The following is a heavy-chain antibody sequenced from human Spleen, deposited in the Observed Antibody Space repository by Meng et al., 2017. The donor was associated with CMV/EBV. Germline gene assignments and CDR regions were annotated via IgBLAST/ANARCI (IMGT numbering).Heavy chain of an antibody. CDR3: ARGCGGDCYQVDF. CDR2: INSDGSTT. J-gene: IGHJ4*02. Sequence: GESLKISCAASGFTFTGYWMHWVRQVPGKGPVWVSRINSDGSTTTYADSVRGRFTISRDNAKNTLYVQMNSLRAEDTAVYYCARGCGGDCYQVDFWGQGTLVTVSS. CDR1: GFTFTGYW. D-gene: IGHD2-21*01. V-gene: IGHV3-74*01.